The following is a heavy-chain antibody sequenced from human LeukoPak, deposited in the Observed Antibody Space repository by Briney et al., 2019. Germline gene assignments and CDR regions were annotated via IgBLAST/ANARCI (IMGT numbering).Heavy chain of an antibody. CDR2: ISYSGST. CDR1: GGSISSDY. CDR3: ASFSHYSDSFNFDF. D-gene: IGHD4-11*01. Sequence: SETLSLTCTVFGGSISSDYWSWIRQPPGKGLEWIGYISYSGSTNYNPSLESRLTISVDTSKNQFSLKLGSVTAADTDMYYFASFSHYSDSFNFDFWGQGTLVTVSS. V-gene: IGHV4-59*01. J-gene: IGHJ4*02.